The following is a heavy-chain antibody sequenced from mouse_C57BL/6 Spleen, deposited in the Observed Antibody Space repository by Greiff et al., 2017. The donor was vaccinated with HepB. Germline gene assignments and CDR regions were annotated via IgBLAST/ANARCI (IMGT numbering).Heavy chain of an antibody. V-gene: IGHV1-85*01. J-gene: IGHJ3*01. Sequence: VQLVESGPELVKPGASVKLSCKASGYTFTSYDINWVKQRPGQGLEWIGWIYPRDGSTKYNEKFKGKATLTVDTSSSTAYMELHSLTSEDSAVYFCARSYGSSPAWFAYWGQGTLVTVSA. D-gene: IGHD1-1*01. CDR1: GYTFTSYD. CDR3: ARSYGSSPAWFAY. CDR2: IYPRDGST.